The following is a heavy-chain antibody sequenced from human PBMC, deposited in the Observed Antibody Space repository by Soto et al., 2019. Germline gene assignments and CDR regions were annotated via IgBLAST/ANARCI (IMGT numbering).Heavy chain of an antibody. Sequence: SETLSLTCTVSGGSISSYYWSWIRQPPGKGLEWIGYIYYSGSTNYNPSLKSRVTISVGTSKNQFSLKLSPVTAADTAVYYCARVGGGSYRDYWGQGTLVTVSS. D-gene: IGHD1-26*01. J-gene: IGHJ4*02. CDR1: GGSISSYY. CDR3: ARVGGGSYRDY. CDR2: IYYSGST. V-gene: IGHV4-59*01.